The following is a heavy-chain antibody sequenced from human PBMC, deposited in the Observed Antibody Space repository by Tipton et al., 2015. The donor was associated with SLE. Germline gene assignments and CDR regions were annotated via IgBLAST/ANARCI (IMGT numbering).Heavy chain of an antibody. CDR2: INHTGGT. D-gene: IGHD1-26*01. V-gene: IGHV4-39*02. CDR1: GGSISSSSYY. Sequence: LRLSCTVSGGSISSSSYYWGWIRQTPGEGLEWIGEINHTGGTNYNPSLESRVTMSVDTSKNQFSLKLSSVTAADTAMYYCVRERKYVVRFRELVAPDLWGQGTAITVSS. J-gene: IGHJ3*01. CDR3: VRERKYVVRFRELVAPDL.